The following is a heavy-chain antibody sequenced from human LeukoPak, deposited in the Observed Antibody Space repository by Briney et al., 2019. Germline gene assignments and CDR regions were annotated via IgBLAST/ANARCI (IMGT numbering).Heavy chain of an antibody. CDR3: ARDRYGSGSYSYYYYMDV. J-gene: IGHJ6*03. Sequence: GRSLRLSCAASGFTFSSYWMSWVRQAPGKGLEWVANIKQDGSEKYYVDSVKGRFTISRDNAKNSLYLQMNSLRAEDTAVYYCARDRYGSGSYSYYYYMDVWGKGTTVTISS. D-gene: IGHD3-10*01. CDR1: GFTFSSYW. CDR2: IKQDGSEK. V-gene: IGHV3-7*01.